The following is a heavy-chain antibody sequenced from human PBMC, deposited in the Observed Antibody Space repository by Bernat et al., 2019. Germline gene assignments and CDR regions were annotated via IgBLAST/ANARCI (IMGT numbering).Heavy chain of an antibody. CDR3: TTQIAAAGIYYYYYMDF. V-gene: IGHV3-15*01. Sequence: EVQLVESGGGSVKPGGSLRLSCAASGFTFSNAWMSWVRQAPGKGLEWVGRIKSKTDGGTTDYAAPVKGRFTISRDDSKNTLYLQMNSLKTEDTAVYYCTTQIAAAGIYYYYYMDFWGKGTTVTVSS. CDR1: GFTFSNAW. CDR2: IKSKTDGGTT. J-gene: IGHJ6*03. D-gene: IGHD6-13*01.